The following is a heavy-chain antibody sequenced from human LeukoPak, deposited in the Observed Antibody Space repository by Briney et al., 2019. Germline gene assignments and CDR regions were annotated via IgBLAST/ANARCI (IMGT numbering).Heavy chain of an antibody. CDR2: IWYDGSTK. CDR3: ATEDYGRSFDY. CDR1: GFTFSTSG. Sequence: GGSLRLPCAASGFTFSTSGFHWVRQAPGKGLEWVAVIWYDGSTKYYADSVMGRFTMSRDNSKNTVSLQMNSLRTEDTAVYYCATEDYGRSFDYWGQGSLVTVSS. J-gene: IGHJ4*02. D-gene: IGHD4-17*01. V-gene: IGHV3-33*01.